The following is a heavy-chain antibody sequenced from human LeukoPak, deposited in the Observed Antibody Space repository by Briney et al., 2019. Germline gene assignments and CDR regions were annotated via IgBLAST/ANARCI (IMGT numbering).Heavy chain of an antibody. Sequence: ASVKVSCKASGYTFTSYDMHWVRQAPGQGLEWLGIINPSGGSTSYAQKFQGRVTMTRETSTSTVYMELSSLRSEDTAVYYCAVGHYSNFDYWGQGTLVTVSS. V-gene: IGHV1-46*01. J-gene: IGHJ4*02. CDR3: AVGHYSNFDY. CDR1: GYTFTSYD. D-gene: IGHD4-11*01. CDR2: INPSGGST.